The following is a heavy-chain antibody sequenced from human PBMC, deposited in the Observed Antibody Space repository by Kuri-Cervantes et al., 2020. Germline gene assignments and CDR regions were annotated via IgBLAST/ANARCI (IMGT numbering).Heavy chain of an antibody. V-gene: IGHV3-48*01. Sequence: GESLKISCAASGFTFRTYSMNWVRQAPGKGLEWVSYISSRSSTIYYADSVKGRFTISRENAKNSLYLQMNSLRAEDTAVYYCARDGYGDYEDWFDSWGQGTLVTVSS. CDR1: GFTFRTYS. D-gene: IGHD4-17*01. J-gene: IGHJ5*01. CDR2: ISSRSSTI. CDR3: ARDGYGDYEDWFDS.